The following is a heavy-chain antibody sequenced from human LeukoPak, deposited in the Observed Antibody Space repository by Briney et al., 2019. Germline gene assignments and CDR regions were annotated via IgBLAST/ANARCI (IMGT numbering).Heavy chain of an antibody. Sequence: GGSLRLSCAASGFTFDDYAMHWVRQAPGKGLEWVSGISWNSGSIGYADSVKGRFTISRDNSKNTLYLQMNSLRAEDTAVYYCARAPPTVVGSFDYWGQGTLVTVSS. D-gene: IGHD4-23*01. CDR2: ISWNSGSI. CDR1: GFTFDDYA. V-gene: IGHV3-9*01. J-gene: IGHJ4*02. CDR3: ARAPPTVVGSFDY.